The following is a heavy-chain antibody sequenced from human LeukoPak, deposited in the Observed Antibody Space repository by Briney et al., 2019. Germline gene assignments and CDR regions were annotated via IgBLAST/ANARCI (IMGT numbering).Heavy chain of an antibody. D-gene: IGHD3-3*01. CDR1: GFTFSSYS. J-gene: IGHJ4*02. CDR2: ISSLSGTI. CDR3: ARDLPDEWLPGLFFDS. Sequence: PGGSLRLSCAASGFTFSSYSMNWVRQAPGEGLEWVSYISSLSGTIYYADSVKGRFTISRDNAKNSLYLQMDSLRAEDTAVYYCARDLPDEWLPGLFFDSRGQGTLVTVSS. V-gene: IGHV3-48*01.